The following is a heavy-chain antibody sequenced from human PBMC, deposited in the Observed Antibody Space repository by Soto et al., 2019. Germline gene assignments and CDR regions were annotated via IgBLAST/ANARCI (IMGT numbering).Heavy chain of an antibody. CDR2: VYYSGST. J-gene: IGHJ3*01. CDR1: GGSVTTSDYS. D-gene: IGHD6-13*01. CDR3: ARQWGNWYWAFNV. V-gene: IGHV4-39*01. Sequence: QLQLQESGPGLVKSSETLSLTCTVSGGSVTTSDYSWGWIRQPPGKGLEWIGSVYYSGSTHYNPSLESRVPHSTDMXKNQFSLKLNSVTAADTAVYYCARQWGNWYWAFNVWGQGTMVTVSS.